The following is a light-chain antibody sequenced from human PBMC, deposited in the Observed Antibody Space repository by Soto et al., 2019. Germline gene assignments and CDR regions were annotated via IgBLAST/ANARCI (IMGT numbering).Light chain of an antibody. J-gene: IGLJ2*01. V-gene: IGLV2-14*01. CDR3: SSYTVSRTLL. CDR2: EVT. CDR1: SSDVGGYNY. Sequence: QSALTQPASVSGSPGQSITISCTGTSSDVGGYNYVSWYQQHPGKVPRLMIYEVTRRPSGVSNRCSGSKSGNTASLTISGLQAEDEADYYCSSYTVSRTLLFGGGTKLTVL.